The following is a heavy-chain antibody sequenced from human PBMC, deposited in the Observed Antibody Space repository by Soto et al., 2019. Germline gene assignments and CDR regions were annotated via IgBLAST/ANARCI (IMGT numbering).Heavy chain of an antibody. J-gene: IGHJ4*02. CDR2: ISGSGGST. CDR1: GFTFSSYA. CDR3: AKDGRADVAVAGGDYFDY. V-gene: IGHV3-23*01. D-gene: IGHD6-19*01. Sequence: GGSLRLSCAASGFTFSSYAMSWVRQAPGKGLEWVSAISGSGGSTYYADSVKGRFTISRDNSKNTLYLQMNSLRAEDTAVYYCAKDGRADVAVAGGDYFDYWGQGTLVTVSS.